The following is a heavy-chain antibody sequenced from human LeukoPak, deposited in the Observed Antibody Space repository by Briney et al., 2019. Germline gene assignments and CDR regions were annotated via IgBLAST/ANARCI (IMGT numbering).Heavy chain of an antibody. CDR3: ARAPITSPFYFDY. CDR2: INWSGKST. V-gene: IGHV3-20*04. CDR1: GFVFDEHG. D-gene: IGHD2-2*01. J-gene: IGHJ4*02. Sequence: GGSLRLSCTASGFVFDEHGMTWVRQVPGKGLEWVSGINWSGKSTSYGDPVRGRFTISRDNAKNSLSLQMDSLRAEDTVLYYCARAPITSPFYFDYWGQGTLVTVSS.